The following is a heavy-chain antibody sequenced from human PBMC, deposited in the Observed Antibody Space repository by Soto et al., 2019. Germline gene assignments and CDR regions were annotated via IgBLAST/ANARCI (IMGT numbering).Heavy chain of an antibody. CDR2: ISVSGDNV. V-gene: IGHV3-21*01. D-gene: IGHD2-8*01. CDR3: ARDLGLLKSMFDY. J-gene: IGHJ4*02. Sequence: LRLSCLASGFSFNSFNMNLIRRAPGRGLEWVASISVSGDNVYYGDSMQGRFTISRDNSKRSVFLDLNSLRVEDTAVYYCARDLGLLKSMFDYWGQGTLVTVSS. CDR1: GFSFNSFN.